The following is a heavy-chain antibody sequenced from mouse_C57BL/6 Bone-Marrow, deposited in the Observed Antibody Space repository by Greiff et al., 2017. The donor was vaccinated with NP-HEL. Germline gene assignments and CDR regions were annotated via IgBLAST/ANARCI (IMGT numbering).Heavy chain of an antibody. CDR2: IRNKANGYTT. CDR1: GFTFTDYY. J-gene: IGHJ4*01. Sequence: VQLKESGGGLVQPGGSLSLSCAASGFTFTDYYMNWVRQPPGKALEWLGFIRNKANGYTTAYSASVKGRFTISRDNSHSILYLQMNALRAEDSATAFCARSIYYDSADGPFCPMDYWGQGTSVTVSS. D-gene: IGHD2-4*01. CDR3: ARSIYYDSADGPFCPMDY. V-gene: IGHV7-3*01.